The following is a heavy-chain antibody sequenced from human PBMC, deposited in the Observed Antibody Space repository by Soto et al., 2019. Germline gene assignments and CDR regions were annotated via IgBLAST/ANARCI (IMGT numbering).Heavy chain of an antibody. D-gene: IGHD1-26*01. V-gene: IGHV3-30-3*01. CDR2: ISYDGSNK. Sequence: QVQLVESGGGVVQPGRSLRRSCAASGFTFSSYAMHWVRQAPGKGLEWVAVISYDGSNKYYADSVKGRFTISRDNSKNTLYLQMNSLRAEDTAVYYCARTFIVGATTFDYWGQGTLVTVSS. J-gene: IGHJ4*02. CDR3: ARTFIVGATTFDY. CDR1: GFTFSSYA.